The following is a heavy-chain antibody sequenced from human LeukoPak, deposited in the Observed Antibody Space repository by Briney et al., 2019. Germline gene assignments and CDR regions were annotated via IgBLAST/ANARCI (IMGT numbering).Heavy chain of an antibody. J-gene: IGHJ4*02. V-gene: IGHV4-59*11. CDR2: IYYSGST. CDR1: AGSISSHY. CDR3: ARARDSSGYFDY. D-gene: IGHD3-22*01. Sequence: PSETLSFTCTVSAGSISSHYWSWIRQPPGKGLEWIGYIYYSGSTNYNPSLKSRVTISVDTSKNQFSLKLSSVTAADTAVYYCARARDSSGYFDYWGQGTLVTVSS.